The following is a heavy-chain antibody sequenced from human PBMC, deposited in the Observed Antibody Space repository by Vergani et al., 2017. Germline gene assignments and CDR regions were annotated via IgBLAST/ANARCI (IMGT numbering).Heavy chain of an antibody. D-gene: IGHD3-3*01. CDR2: IYYSGST. V-gene: IGHV4-39*07. J-gene: IGHJ3*02. CDR1: GGSISSSSYY. CDR3: ARDYDFWSGYPPGDAFDI. Sequence: QLQLQESGPGLVKPSETLSLTCTVSGGSISSSSYYWGWIRQPPGKGLGWIGKIYYSGSTYYNPSLKSRVTISVDTSKNQFSLKLSSVTAADTAVYYCARDYDFWSGYPPGDAFDIWGQGTMVTGSS.